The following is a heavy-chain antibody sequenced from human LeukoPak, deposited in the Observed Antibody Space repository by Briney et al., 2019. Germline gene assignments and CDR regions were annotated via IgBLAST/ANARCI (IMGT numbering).Heavy chain of an antibody. J-gene: IGHJ4*02. V-gene: IGHV1-46*01. CDR1: GYTFTSYY. CDR3: ARDSPNQQLVFDY. D-gene: IGHD6-13*01. Sequence: ASVNVSCKASGYTFTSYYMHWVRQAPGQGLEWMGIINPSGGSTSYAQKFQGRVTMTRDMSTSTVYMELSSLRSEDTAVYYCARDSPNQQLVFDYWGQATLVTVSS. CDR2: INPSGGST.